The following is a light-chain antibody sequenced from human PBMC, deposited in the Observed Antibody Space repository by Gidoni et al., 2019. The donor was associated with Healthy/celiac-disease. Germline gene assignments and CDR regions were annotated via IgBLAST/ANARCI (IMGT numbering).Light chain of an antibody. CDR2: GAS. J-gene: IGKJ2*03. CDR1: QSVSSSY. V-gene: IGKV3-20*01. CDR3: QQYGSSPPYS. Sequence: EPVLTLSPGTLSLSPGERATLSCRASQSVSSSYLAWYQQKPGQAPRLLIYGASSRATGIPDRFSGSGSGTDFTLTISRLEPEDFAVYYCQQYGSSPPYSFGQGTKLEIK.